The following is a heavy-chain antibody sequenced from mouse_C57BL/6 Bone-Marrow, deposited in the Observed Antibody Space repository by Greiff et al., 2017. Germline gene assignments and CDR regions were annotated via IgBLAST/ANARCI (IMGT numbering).Heavy chain of an antibody. CDR1: GYTFPDYY. J-gene: IGHJ4*01. V-gene: IGHV1-26*01. CDR2: INPNNGGT. CDR3: AGVWAMDY. Sequence: VQLQQSGPELVKPGASVKISCKASGYTFPDYYMNWVKQSNGKSLEWIGDINPNNGGTSYNQKFKGKATLTVDKSSSTAYMELRSLTSEDSAVYYCAGVWAMDYWGQGTSVTVSS.